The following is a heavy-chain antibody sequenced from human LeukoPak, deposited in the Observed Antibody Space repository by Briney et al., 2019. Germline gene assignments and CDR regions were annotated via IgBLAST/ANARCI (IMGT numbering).Heavy chain of an antibody. CDR3: ARQSFFTNVRGDDAFDI. D-gene: IGHD3-10*01. V-gene: IGHV1-18*01. J-gene: IGHJ3*02. Sequence: ASVKVSCKASSYTFNNYGISWVRQAPGQGLEWMGWISAYNGNTKYVQKLQGRVTMTTDTSTTTAHMDLRGLTSDDTAVYYCARQSFFTNVRGDDAFDIWGQGTMVTVSS. CDR1: SYTFNNYG. CDR2: ISAYNGNT.